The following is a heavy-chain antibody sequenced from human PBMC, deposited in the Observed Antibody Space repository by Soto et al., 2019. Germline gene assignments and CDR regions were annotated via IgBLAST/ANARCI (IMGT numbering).Heavy chain of an antibody. CDR3: ARDGAYCGGGSCYHYFDY. J-gene: IGHJ4*02. CDR1: GYTFTSYG. D-gene: IGHD2-15*01. CDR2: ISAYNGNT. V-gene: IGHV1-18*01. Sequence: ASVKVSCKASGYTFTSYGISWVRQAPGQGLEWMGWISAYNGNTNYAQKLQGRVTMTTDTSTSTAYMELRSLRSDDTAVYYCARDGAYCGGGSCYHYFDYWGQGTLVTVSS.